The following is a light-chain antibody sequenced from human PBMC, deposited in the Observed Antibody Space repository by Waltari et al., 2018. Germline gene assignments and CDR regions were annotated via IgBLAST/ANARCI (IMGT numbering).Light chain of an antibody. J-gene: IGKJ4*01. CDR2: WAS. V-gene: IGKV4-1*01. Sequence: DIVMTQSPDSLAVSLGERATINTTSSPSALYSPTNKNYLAWYQQKPGQSPKLLICWASTRQSGVPDRFSGSGSGTEFTLTISSLQADDVAVYYCQQYYSTPPLTLGGGTKVEIK. CDR3: QQYYSTPPLT. CDR1: PSALYSPTNKNY.